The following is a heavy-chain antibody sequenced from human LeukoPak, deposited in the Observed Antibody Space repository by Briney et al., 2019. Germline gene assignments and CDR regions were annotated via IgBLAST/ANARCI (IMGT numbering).Heavy chain of an antibody. J-gene: IGHJ3*01. D-gene: IGHD6-13*01. V-gene: IGHV1-18*01. CDR1: GYTFTTYY. CDR2: ISACNGNT. Sequence: GASVKVSCKASGYTFTTYYISWVRQAPGQGLEWMGWISACNGNTNYAQKFQGRVTMTTDTSTSTAYMELRSLRSDDTAVYYCAREEGAPIAAANVWGLGTMVTVSS. CDR3: AREEGAPIAAANV.